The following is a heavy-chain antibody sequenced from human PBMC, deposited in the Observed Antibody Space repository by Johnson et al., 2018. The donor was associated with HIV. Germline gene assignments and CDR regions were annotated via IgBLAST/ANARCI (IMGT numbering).Heavy chain of an antibody. Sequence: VQLVESGGGLVQPGRSLRLSCAASGFNFDNYAMHWVRQAPGKGLEWVSGISWNSGSIGYADSVKGRFTISRDNAKNSLYLQMNSLRAEDTAVYYCARESTYCGGDCYDAFDIWGQGTMVTVAS. CDR2: ISWNSGSI. J-gene: IGHJ3*02. CDR3: ARESTYCGGDCYDAFDI. CDR1: GFNFDNYA. V-gene: IGHV3-9*01. D-gene: IGHD2-21*02.